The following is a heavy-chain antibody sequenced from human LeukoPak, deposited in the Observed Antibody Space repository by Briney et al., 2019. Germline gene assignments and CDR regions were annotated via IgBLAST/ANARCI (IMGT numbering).Heavy chain of an antibody. Sequence: GGSLRLSCAASGFTFSSYSMNWVRQAPGKGLEWVSAISTDAGETHYADSVKGRFTISRDNSKNTVSLQMSSLRAEDTALYYCAKGSGNGYGSGPFDYWGQGTLVTVSS. CDR1: GFTFSSYS. CDR2: ISTDAGET. V-gene: IGHV3-23*01. D-gene: IGHD3-10*01. J-gene: IGHJ4*02. CDR3: AKGSGNGYGSGPFDY.